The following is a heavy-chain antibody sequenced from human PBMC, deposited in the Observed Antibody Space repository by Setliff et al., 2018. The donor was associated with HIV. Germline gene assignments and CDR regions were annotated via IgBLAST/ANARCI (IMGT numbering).Heavy chain of an antibody. CDR2: IRSDESDK. V-gene: IGHV3-30*02. CDR1: GFTFSSYG. J-gene: IGHJ4*02. Sequence: LSLSCAASGFTFSSYGMHWVRQAPGKGLEWVAFIRSDESDKHYADSVKGRFTISRDNAKNSLYLQMDSLRAEDTAVYYCARDFMATTNGFDYWGQGTLVTVSS. D-gene: IGHD5-12*01. CDR3: ARDFMATTNGFDY.